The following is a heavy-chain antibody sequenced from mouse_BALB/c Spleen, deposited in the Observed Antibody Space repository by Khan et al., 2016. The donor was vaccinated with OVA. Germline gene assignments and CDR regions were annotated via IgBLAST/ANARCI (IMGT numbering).Heavy chain of an antibody. Sequence: VQLQQSGPGLVKPSQSLSLTCTVTDYSITSDYAWNWIRQFPGNKLEWMGYISYSGSTSYNPSLKSRISITRDTSKNQFFLQLNSVTTEDTATYYCARRGDGYYGAMDYWGQGTSVTVSS. CDR1: DYSITSDYA. V-gene: IGHV3-2*02. D-gene: IGHD2-3*01. CDR2: ISYSGST. CDR3: ARRGDGYYGAMDY. J-gene: IGHJ4*01.